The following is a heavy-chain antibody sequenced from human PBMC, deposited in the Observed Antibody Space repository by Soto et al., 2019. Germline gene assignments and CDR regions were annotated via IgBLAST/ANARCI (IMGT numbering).Heavy chain of an antibody. Sequence: EVQLVESGGGLVQPGGSLRLSCAVSGFTFSSYWMHWVRQAPGKGLEWVSRISSDGSTTTYADSVKDRFTISRDNVKNTLYLQMNSLRAEDTAVYYCARGYPDGSGTLDWGQGTLVTVSS. V-gene: IGHV3-74*01. CDR2: ISSDGSTT. D-gene: IGHD3-10*01. CDR1: GFTFSSYW. J-gene: IGHJ4*02. CDR3: ARGYPDGSGTLD.